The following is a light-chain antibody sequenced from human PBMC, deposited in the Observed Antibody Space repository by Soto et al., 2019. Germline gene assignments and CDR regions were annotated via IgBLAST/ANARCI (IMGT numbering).Light chain of an antibody. CDR1: SSDIGGYNS. J-gene: IGLJ1*01. CDR3: TSYTPIVTIGSV. V-gene: IGLV2-14*01. CDR2: EVT. Sequence: QSALTQPASVSGSPGQSITISCTGTSSDIGGYNSVSWYQHHPGRAPRLIIYEVTNRPSGVSDRFSASKSGNTASLTISGLQAEDEADYDCTSYTPIVTIGSVFGTGTKLTVL.